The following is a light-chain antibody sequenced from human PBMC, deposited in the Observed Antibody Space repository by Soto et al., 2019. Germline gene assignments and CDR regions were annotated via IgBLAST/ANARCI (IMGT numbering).Light chain of an antibody. J-gene: IGKJ1*01. Sequence: EIVMTQSPDNLSVSLGQGATLSCRASQPISRNLAWYQQKPGQAPTLLIYGASTRATDIPGRFSGGGSGTEFTLTISSLQSEDFAIYFCQQYNTWPRTFGQGTKVEVK. V-gene: IGKV3-15*01. CDR1: QPISRN. CDR3: QQYNTWPRT. CDR2: GAS.